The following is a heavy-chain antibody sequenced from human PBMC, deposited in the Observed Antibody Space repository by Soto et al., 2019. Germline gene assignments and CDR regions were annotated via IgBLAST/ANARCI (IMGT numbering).Heavy chain of an antibody. Sequence: SETLCLTCTVSEVSIVNSDWRLLRTYTGKGLEWIGYIYSSGSTNYNPSLKSRVTISVDTSKNQFSLKLSSVTAADTALYYCARYKSNDYYGMDVWGQGTTVTVSS. CDR1: EVSIVNSD. CDR2: IYSSGST. J-gene: IGHJ6*02. V-gene: IGHV4-59*01. CDR3: ARYKSNDYYGMDV. D-gene: IGHD1-20*01.